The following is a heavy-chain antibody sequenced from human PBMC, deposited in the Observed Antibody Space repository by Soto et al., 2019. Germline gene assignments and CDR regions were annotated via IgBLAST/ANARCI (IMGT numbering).Heavy chain of an antibody. CDR3: ARGYYYDSSGNLAY. J-gene: IGHJ4*02. CDR1: GYTFTAYY. V-gene: IGHV1-2*02. Sequence: ASVKVSCKASGYTFTAYYIHWVRQAPGQGLEWMGWINPHNGGTNYAQKFQGRVTMTRDTSISTAYMELRRLRSDDTAVYYCARGYYYDSSGNLAYWGQGTLVTVSS. CDR2: INPHNGGT. D-gene: IGHD3-22*01.